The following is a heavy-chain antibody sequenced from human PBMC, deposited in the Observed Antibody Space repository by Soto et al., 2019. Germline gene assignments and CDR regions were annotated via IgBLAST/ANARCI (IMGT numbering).Heavy chain of an antibody. CDR2: IYYSGST. V-gene: IGHV4-59*08. CDR3: ARRYGDCFDY. CDR1: GGSISSYY. D-gene: IGHD4-17*01. Sequence: PSETLSLTCTVSGGSISSYYWSWIRQPPGKGLEWIGYIYYSGSTNYNPSLKSRVTISADTSKNQFSLKLGSVTAADTAAYYCARRYGDCFDYWGQGTLVTVSS. J-gene: IGHJ4*02.